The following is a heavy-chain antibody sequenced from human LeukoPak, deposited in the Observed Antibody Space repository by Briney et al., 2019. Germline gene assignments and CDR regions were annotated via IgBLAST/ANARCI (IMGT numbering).Heavy chain of an antibody. CDR2: MNPNSGNT. Sequence: ASVKVSCKASGYTFTSYDINWVRQATGQGLEWKGWMNPNSGNTGYAQKFQGRVTMTRNTSISTAYMELSSLRSEDTAVYYCARRRGIQLWSNWFDPWGQGTLVTVSS. D-gene: IGHD5-18*01. CDR3: ARRRGIQLWSNWFDP. V-gene: IGHV1-8*01. CDR1: GYTFTSYD. J-gene: IGHJ5*02.